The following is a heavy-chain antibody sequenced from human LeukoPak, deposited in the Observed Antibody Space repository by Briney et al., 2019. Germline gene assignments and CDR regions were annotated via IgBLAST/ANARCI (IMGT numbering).Heavy chain of an antibody. D-gene: IGHD2-2*01. CDR2: IYHSGST. Sequence: SETLSLTCTVSGGSISSGGYYWSWIRQPPGKGLEWIGYIYHSGSTYYNPSLKSRVTISVDRSKNQFSLKLSSVTAADTAVYYCARDSGVCSTSCPAWYFDLWGRGTLVTVSS. J-gene: IGHJ2*01. CDR3: ARDSGVCSTSCPAWYFDL. V-gene: IGHV4-30-2*01. CDR1: GGSISSGGYY.